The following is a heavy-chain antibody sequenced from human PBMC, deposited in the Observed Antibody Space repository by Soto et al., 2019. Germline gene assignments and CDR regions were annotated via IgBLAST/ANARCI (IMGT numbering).Heavy chain of an antibody. Sequence: QVQLVESGGGVVQPGRSLRLSCAASGFTFSSYAMHWVRQAPGKGLEWVAVISYDGSNKYYADSVKGRFTISRDNSKNTLYLQMNSLRAEDTAVYYCARDQTPFMGSSWYDYWGQGTLVTVSS. J-gene: IGHJ4*02. CDR2: ISYDGSNK. CDR3: ARDQTPFMGSSWYDY. D-gene: IGHD6-13*01. V-gene: IGHV3-30-3*01. CDR1: GFTFSSYA.